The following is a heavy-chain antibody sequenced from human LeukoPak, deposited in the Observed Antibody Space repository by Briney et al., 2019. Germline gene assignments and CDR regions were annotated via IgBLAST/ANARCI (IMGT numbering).Heavy chain of an antibody. CDR1: GFTFSSYD. J-gene: IGHJ4*02. D-gene: IGHD4-17*01. Sequence: PGGSLRLSCAASGFTFSSYDMHWVRQATGKGLEWVSAIGTAGDTYYPGSVKGRFTISRENAKNSLYLQMNSLRAGGTAVYYCARGSFYGDYGLDYWGQGTLVTVSS. CDR2: IGTAGDT. V-gene: IGHV3-13*01. CDR3: ARGSFYGDYGLDY.